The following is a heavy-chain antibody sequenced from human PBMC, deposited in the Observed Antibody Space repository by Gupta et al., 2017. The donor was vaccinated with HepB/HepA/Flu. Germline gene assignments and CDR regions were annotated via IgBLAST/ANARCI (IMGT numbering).Heavy chain of an antibody. Sequence: EVQLMESGGGLVKPGGSLRLSCAASGFDFSVFSMHWVRQAPGKGLEWVSSITSSGYIYYADSVKGRFTISRNNVKHSLFLQMNSLRADDTAIYDWARLPYNDFRAAACDFWGQGTLVTVSS. D-gene: IGHD6-25*01. CDR2: ITSSGYI. J-gene: IGHJ4*02. CDR1: GFDFSVFS. CDR3: ARLPYNDFRAAACDF. V-gene: IGHV3-21*01.